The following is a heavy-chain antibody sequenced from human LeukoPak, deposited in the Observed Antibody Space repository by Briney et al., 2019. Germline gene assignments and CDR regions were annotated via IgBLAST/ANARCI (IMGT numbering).Heavy chain of an antibody. D-gene: IGHD5-18*01. CDR2: ISGSGAST. CDR3: ARVGYSYGHWYFDL. V-gene: IGHV3-23*01. J-gene: IGHJ2*01. Sequence: GGSLRLSCLTSGFTLSTNAMSWVRQAPGKGLEWISGISGSGASTYYADSVKGRFTISRDSSKNTLYLQMDSLRAGDTAVYYCARVGYSYGHWYFDLWGRGTLVTVSS. CDR1: GFTLSTNA.